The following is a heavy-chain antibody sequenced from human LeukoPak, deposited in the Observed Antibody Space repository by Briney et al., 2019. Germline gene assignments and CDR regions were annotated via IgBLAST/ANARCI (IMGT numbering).Heavy chain of an antibody. D-gene: IGHD3-3*01. V-gene: IGHV3-21*01. CDR1: GFTFSTYS. CDR3: ARGCAYYDFWSGYFSQRCRGYYYYMDV. J-gene: IGHJ6*03. Sequence: PGGSLRLSCAASGFTFSTYSMNWVRQAPGKGLEWVSSISSSSNYIYYADSVKGRFTISRDNAKNSLYLQMNSLRAEDTAVYYCARGCAYYDFWSGYFSQRCRGYYYYMDVWGKGTTVTVSS. CDR2: ISSSSNYI.